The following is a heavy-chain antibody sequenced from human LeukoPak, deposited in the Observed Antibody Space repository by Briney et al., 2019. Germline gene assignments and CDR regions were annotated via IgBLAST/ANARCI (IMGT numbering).Heavy chain of an antibody. CDR3: AKDKSPYNWNAFDI. D-gene: IGHD1-20*01. V-gene: IGHV3-9*01. J-gene: IGHJ3*02. CDR1: GFTFTNHW. Sequence: GGSLRLSCAASGFTFTNHWMHWVRQAPGKGLEWVSGISWNSGNIGYADSVKGRFTISRDNAKNSLFLQMNSLRAEDTALYFCAKDKSPYNWNAFDIWGRGTMVTVSS. CDR2: ISWNSGNI.